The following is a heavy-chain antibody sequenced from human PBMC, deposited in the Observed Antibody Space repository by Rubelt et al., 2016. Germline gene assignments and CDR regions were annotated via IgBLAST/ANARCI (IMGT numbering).Heavy chain of an antibody. V-gene: IGHV4-34*01. CDR3: ARGKEGLGVTMVDY. Sequence: QVQLQQWGAGLLKPSETLSLTCAVYGGSFSGYYWSWIRQPPGKGLEWIGEINHSGSTNYNPSLKSRVTISVDTSKNQFSRKVSFVTAAYTAVYYCARGKEGLGVTMVDYWGQGTLVTVSS. J-gene: IGHJ4*02. D-gene: IGHD3-10*01. CDR1: GGSFSGYY. CDR2: INHSGST.